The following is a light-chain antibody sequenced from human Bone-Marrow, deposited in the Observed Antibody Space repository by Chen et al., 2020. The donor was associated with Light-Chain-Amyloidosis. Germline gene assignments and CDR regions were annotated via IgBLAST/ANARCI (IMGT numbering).Light chain of an antibody. CDR1: NIGSTS. J-gene: IGLJ3*02. CDR3: QVWDRSSDRPV. V-gene: IGLV3-21*02. Sequence: SYVLTQPSSVSGAPGQTATIACGGNNIGSTSVHWYQRTPGQAPLLVVYDDSDRPSGIPERLSGSNSGNTATLTISRVEAGDEADYYCQVWDRSSDRPVFGGGTKLTVL. CDR2: DDS.